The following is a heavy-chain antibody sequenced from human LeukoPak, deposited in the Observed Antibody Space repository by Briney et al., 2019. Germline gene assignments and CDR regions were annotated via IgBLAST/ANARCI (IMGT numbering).Heavy chain of an antibody. V-gene: IGHV3-7*01. CDR1: GFTFSSFW. CDR2: IKQDGSDK. CDR3: ARLTGSKADGMDV. D-gene: IGHD1-14*01. Sequence: GGFLRLSCAASGFTFSSFWMTWVRQAPGKGLEWVANIKQDGSDKHYVDSVKGRVTISRDNARNSLYLQMSSLRAEDAAVYYCARLTGSKADGMDVWGQGTTVTVSS. J-gene: IGHJ6*02.